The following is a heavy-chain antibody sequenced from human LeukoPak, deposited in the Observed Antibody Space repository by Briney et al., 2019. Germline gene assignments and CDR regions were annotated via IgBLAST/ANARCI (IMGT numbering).Heavy chain of an antibody. CDR3: ARDIVAAGLFFDY. Sequence: AGGSLRLSCAASGFTFSDYYMGWIRQAPGKGLECVSYIHFSGSDIYYADSVRGRLTISGDNARNSLYLQMNSLRAEDTAVYYCARDIVAAGLFFDYWGQGTPVTVSS. CDR1: GFTFSDYY. CDR2: IHFSGSDI. V-gene: IGHV3-11*01. D-gene: IGHD1-26*01. J-gene: IGHJ4*02.